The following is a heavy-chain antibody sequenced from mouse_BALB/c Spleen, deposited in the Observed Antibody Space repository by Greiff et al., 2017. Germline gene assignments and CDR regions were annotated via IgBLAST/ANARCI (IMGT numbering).Heavy chain of an antibody. CDR1: GFTFSSYG. CDR3: ARQAPFAY. J-gene: IGHJ3*01. CDR2: ISSGGSYT. V-gene: IGHV5-6*02. Sequence: EVKLEESGGDLVKPGGSLKLSCAASGFTFSSYGMSWVRQTPDKRLEWVATISSGGSYTYYPDSVKGRFTISRDNAKNTLYLQMSSLKSEDTAMYYCARQAPFAYWGQGTLVTVSA.